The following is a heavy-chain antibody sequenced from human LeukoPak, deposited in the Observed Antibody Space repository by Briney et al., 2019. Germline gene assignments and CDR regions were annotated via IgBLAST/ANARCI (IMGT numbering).Heavy chain of an antibody. Sequence: GGSLRLSCAASGFTFSSYAMRWVRQAPGKGLEWVSAISGSGGSTYYADSVKGRFTISRDNSKNTLYPQMNSLRAEDTAVYYCAKGVMVRGVMGYFDYWGQGTLVTVSS. CDR3: AKGVMVRGVMGYFDY. J-gene: IGHJ4*02. CDR2: ISGSGGST. D-gene: IGHD3-10*01. V-gene: IGHV3-23*01. CDR1: GFTFSSYA.